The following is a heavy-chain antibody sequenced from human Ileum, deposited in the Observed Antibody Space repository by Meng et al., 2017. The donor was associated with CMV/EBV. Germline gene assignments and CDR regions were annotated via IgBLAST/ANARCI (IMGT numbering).Heavy chain of an antibody. CDR3: ARMISGWDYLDY. V-gene: IGHV4-61*01. Sequence: LQESGPGLGKPSETLSLTCSVPEGSMSRASFRSSYWNWIRQPPGKGLEWLGYVYYGGSTNYNPSLNSRLTLSLDTSKRQFFLNLTSVTAADTALYYCARMISGWDYLDYWGQGILVTVSS. CDR2: VYYGGST. D-gene: IGHD6-19*01. J-gene: IGHJ4*02. CDR1: EGSMSRASFRSSY.